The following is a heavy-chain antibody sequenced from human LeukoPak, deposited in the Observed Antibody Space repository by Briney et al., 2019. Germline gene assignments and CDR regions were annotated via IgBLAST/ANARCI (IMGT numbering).Heavy chain of an antibody. CDR1: GGSISSSNW. D-gene: IGHD3-22*01. Sequence: PSETLSLTCAVSGGSISSSNWWSWVRQPPGKGLEWIGEIYHSGSTNYNPSLKSRVTISVDKSKNQFSLKLSSVTAADTAVYYCARDKRVNYYDSSGYSVFDYWGQGTLVTVSS. V-gene: IGHV4-4*02. CDR2: IYHSGST. CDR3: ARDKRVNYYDSSGYSVFDY. J-gene: IGHJ4*02.